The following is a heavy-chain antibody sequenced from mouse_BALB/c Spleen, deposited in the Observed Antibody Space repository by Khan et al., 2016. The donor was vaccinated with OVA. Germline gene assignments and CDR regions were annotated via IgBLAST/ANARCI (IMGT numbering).Heavy chain of an antibody. D-gene: IGHD2-2*01. CDR1: GYTFTNYG. CDR3: ARKGYIDY. CDR2: INTNTGEP. Sequence: QIQLVQSGPELKKPGETVKISCKASGYTFTNYGMNWVKQALGKGLKWMGWINTNTGEPTYAEEFKGRFAFSLETSASTAYLQINNLKNEDTATYFCARKGYIDYWGQGTTLTVSS. V-gene: IGHV9-3*02. J-gene: IGHJ2*01.